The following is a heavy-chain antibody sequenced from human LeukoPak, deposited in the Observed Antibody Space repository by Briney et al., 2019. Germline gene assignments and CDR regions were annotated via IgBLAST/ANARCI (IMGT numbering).Heavy chain of an antibody. Sequence: GGSLRLSCAASGFTFSTFAMIWVRQPPGKGLEWVSSIFPSGGEIHYADSVRGRFTISRDNSKSTLSLQMNSLRAEDTAVYYCAKDRRGAIVGAFDYWGQGTLVTVSS. V-gene: IGHV3-23*01. CDR1: GFTFSTFA. J-gene: IGHJ4*02. D-gene: IGHD1-26*01. CDR3: AKDRRGAIVGAFDY. CDR2: IFPSGGEI.